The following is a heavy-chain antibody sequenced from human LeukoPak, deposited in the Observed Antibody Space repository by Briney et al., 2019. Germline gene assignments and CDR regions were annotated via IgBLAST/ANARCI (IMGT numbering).Heavy chain of an antibody. CDR3: AGPSGYDPYYFDY. CDR2: INPNRGDT. Sequence: ASVKVSCKASGYTFTNNYIHWVRQAPGHGLEWMGWINPNRGDTNYAQKFQGRVTMTRDTSISTAYMELSRLTSDDTAVYYCAGPSGYDPYYFDYWGQGTLVAVSS. V-gene: IGHV1-2*02. D-gene: IGHD5-12*01. J-gene: IGHJ4*02. CDR1: GYTFTNNY.